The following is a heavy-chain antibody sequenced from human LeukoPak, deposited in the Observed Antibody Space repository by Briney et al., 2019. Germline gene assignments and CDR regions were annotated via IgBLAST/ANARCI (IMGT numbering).Heavy chain of an antibody. D-gene: IGHD1-1*01. J-gene: IGHJ4*02. CDR3: ARGSQLGY. CDR1: GGSFSGYY. CDR2: INHSGST. V-gene: IGHV4-34*01. Sequence: PSETLSLTCAVYGGSFSGYYWSWIRQPPGKGLEWIGEINHSGSTNYNPSLKSRVTISVDTSKNQFSLKLSSVTAADTAVYYCARGSQLGYWGQGTLVTVSS.